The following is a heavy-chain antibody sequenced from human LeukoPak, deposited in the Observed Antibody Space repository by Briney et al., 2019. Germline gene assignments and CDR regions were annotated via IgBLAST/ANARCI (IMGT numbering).Heavy chain of an antibody. V-gene: IGHV3-30*04. CDR1: GFTFSSYA. CDR2: ISYDGSNK. J-gene: IGHJ5*02. D-gene: IGHD2-2*02. CDR3: ARDGVLVPAAIGGWFDP. Sequence: GGSLRLSCAASGFTFSSYAMHWVRQAPGKGLEWVAVISYDGSNKYYADSVKGRFTISRDNTKNTLYLQMNSLRAEGTAVYYCARDGVLVPAAIGGWFDPWGQGTLVTVSS.